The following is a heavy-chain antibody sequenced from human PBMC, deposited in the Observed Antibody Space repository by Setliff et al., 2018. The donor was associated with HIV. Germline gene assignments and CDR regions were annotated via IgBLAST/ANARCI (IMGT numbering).Heavy chain of an antibody. Sequence: GAGPTLANPTQSLTLTCTFSGCSLTTDGVGVGWIRQPPGKAPEWLAVIYWDDDKRYSPSLKSRLTITKDTSKNQVVLTMTNMDPVDTATYYCAHISRVAYVNIKYYFDYWGQGTLVTVSS. CDR3: AHISRVAYVNIKYYFDY. CDR2: IYWDDDK. J-gene: IGHJ4*02. V-gene: IGHV2-5*02. D-gene: IGHD2-2*01. CDR1: GCSLTTDGVG.